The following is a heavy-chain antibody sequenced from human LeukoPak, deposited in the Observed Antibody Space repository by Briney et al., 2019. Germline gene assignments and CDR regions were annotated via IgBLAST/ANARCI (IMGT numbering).Heavy chain of an antibody. CDR2: IYPADSDI. D-gene: IGHD2-15*01. CDR1: GYSINNYW. CDR3: ARQEYCSGGSCYTWFDP. V-gene: IGHV5-51*01. J-gene: IGHJ5*02. Sequence: GESLKISCKGSGYSINNYWIGWVRQMPGKGLEWMGIIYPADSDIRYSPSFQGQVTISADKFISTAYLQWSSLKASDTAMYYCARQEYCSGGSCYTWFDPWGQETLVIVSS.